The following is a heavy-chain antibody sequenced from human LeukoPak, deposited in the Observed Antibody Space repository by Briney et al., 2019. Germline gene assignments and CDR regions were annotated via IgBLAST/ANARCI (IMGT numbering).Heavy chain of an antibody. Sequence: PSETLSLSCTVSDDSIRTNTYYWGWIRQPPGKGLEWIGSIYYSGSTYYNLSLKTRVTISVDTSKKQFSLKLSSVTAADTAVYYCATLSPFGYYDSTGYPFDYWGQGTLVTVSS. CDR2: IYYSGST. CDR1: DDSIRTNTYY. CDR3: ATLSPFGYYDSTGYPFDY. V-gene: IGHV4-39*01. J-gene: IGHJ4*02. D-gene: IGHD3-22*01.